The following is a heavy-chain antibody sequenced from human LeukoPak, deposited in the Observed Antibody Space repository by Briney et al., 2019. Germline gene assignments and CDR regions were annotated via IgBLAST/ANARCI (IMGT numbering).Heavy chain of an antibody. CDR3: ARGGFGPSDALDV. CDR2: LYSSGTT. J-gene: IGHJ3*01. CDR1: GFSISIKY. V-gene: IGHV3-53*01. Sequence: GGSLRLSCAASGFSISIKYMNWVRQVPGKGLEWISILYSSGTTYYANSVKGRFTISRDDSENRLYLQMNSLRPEDTAVYYCARGGFGPSDALDVWGRGTMVTVSS. D-gene: IGHD3-10*01.